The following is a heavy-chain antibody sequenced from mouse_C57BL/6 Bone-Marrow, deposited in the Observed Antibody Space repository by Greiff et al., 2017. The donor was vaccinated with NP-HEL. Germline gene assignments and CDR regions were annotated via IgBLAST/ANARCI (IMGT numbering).Heavy chain of an antibody. CDR3: ARDPLSGYDRYFDV. CDR2: ISDGGSYT. Sequence: EVKLEEAGGGLVKPGGSLKLSCAASGFTFSSYAMSWVRQTPEKRLEWVATISDGGSYTYYPDNVKGRFTISRDNAKNNLYLQMSHLKSEDTAMYYCARDPLSGYDRYFDVWGTGTTVTVSS. V-gene: IGHV5-4*01. D-gene: IGHD2-2*01. CDR1: GFTFSSYA. J-gene: IGHJ1*03.